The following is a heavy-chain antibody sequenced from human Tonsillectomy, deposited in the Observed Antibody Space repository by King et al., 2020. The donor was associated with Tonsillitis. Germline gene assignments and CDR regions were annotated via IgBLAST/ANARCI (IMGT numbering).Heavy chain of an antibody. J-gene: IGHJ4*02. D-gene: IGHD3-9*01. CDR1: GGSISSYY. CDR2: IYYSGST. CDR3: ARDGYDILTGYRRIDY. V-gene: IGHV4-59*01. Sequence: QLQESGPGLVKPSETLSLTCTVSGGSISSYYWSWIRQPPGKGLEWIGYIYYSGSTNYNPPLKSRVTISVDTSKNQFSLKLSSVSAADTAVYYCARDGYDILTGYRRIDYWGQGTLVTVSS.